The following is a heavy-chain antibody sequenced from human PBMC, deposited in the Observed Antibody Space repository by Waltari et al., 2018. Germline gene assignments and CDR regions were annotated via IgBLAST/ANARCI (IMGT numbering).Heavy chain of an antibody. CDR2: INPNSGGT. Sequence: QVQLVQSGAEGKKPGASVKVSCKASGYRFPGYYMPRVRPAPGQGLEWMGGINPNSGGTNYAQKFQGWVTMTRDTSISTAYMELSRLRSDDTAVYYCARDAFGYSGYELDYWGQGTLVTVSS. CDR1: GYRFPGYY. D-gene: IGHD5-12*01. J-gene: IGHJ4*02. V-gene: IGHV1-2*04. CDR3: ARDAFGYSGYELDY.